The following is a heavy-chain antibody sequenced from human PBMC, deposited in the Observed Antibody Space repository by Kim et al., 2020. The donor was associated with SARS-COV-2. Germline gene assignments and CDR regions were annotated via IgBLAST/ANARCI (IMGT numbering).Heavy chain of an antibody. Sequence: GGSLRLSCAASGFAFSSYWMHWVRQAPGKGPVWVSRINTDETNIRYADSVKGRFTISRDNAKNTLFLQMNSLRAEDTAVYYCVRDQTESGPTTFDYWGQG. CDR1: GFAFSSYW. V-gene: IGHV3-74*01. CDR2: INTDETNI. CDR3: VRDQTESGPTTFDY. D-gene: IGHD1-26*01. J-gene: IGHJ4*02.